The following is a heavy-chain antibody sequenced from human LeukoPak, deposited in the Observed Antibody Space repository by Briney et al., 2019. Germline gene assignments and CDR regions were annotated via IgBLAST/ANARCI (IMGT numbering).Heavy chain of an antibody. Sequence: EGSLRLSCAASGFTFSSYAMHWVRQAPGKGLEWVAVISYDGSNKYYADSVKGRFTISRDNSKNTLYLQMNSLRAEDTAVYYCARVTGSSSPDDYWGQGTLVTVSS. V-gene: IGHV3-30-3*01. D-gene: IGHD6-6*01. CDR1: GFTFSSYA. J-gene: IGHJ4*02. CDR2: ISYDGSNK. CDR3: ARVTGSSSPDDY.